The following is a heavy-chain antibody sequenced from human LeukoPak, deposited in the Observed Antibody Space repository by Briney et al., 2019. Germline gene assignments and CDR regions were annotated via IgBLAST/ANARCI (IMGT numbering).Heavy chain of an antibody. Sequence: SETLSLTCTVSAGSISSRSYYWGWIRQPPGKGLEWIGSISYSGSTYYNPSLKSRVTISVDTSKNQFSLKLSSVTAADTAGYYCARGENTYYDFWSGYYGGWFDPWGQGTLVTVSS. V-gene: IGHV4-39*07. CDR3: ARGENTYYDFWSGYYGGWFDP. CDR1: AGSISSRSYY. J-gene: IGHJ5*02. D-gene: IGHD3-3*01. CDR2: ISYSGST.